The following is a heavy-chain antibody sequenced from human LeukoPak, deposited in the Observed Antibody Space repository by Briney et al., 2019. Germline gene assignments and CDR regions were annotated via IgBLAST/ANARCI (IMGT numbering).Heavy chain of an antibody. CDR3: ARRGSSAHYGGWFDP. Sequence: SEPLSLTCSVSGGSVSSYYWGWIRQPPGKGLEWIGYIYYGGTTYYNPSLKSRVTISVDTSSNHVSLRLTSVTATDTAVYFCARRGSSAHYGGWFDPWGPGTLVTVSS. D-gene: IGHD4-17*01. J-gene: IGHJ5*02. CDR2: IYYGGTT. V-gene: IGHV4-59*08. CDR1: GGSVSSYY.